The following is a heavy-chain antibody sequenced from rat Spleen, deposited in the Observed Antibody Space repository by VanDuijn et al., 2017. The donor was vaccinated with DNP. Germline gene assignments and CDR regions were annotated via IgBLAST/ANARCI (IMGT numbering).Heavy chain of an antibody. V-gene: IGHV5-25*01. Sequence: EVQLVESGGGLVQPGRSMKLSCAASGFTFSNSDMAWVRQAPTKGLEWVASISTSGGSTYYRDSVKGRFTISRDNAKSTLYLQMDSLRSEDTATYYCTTHTTGITDWGQGVMVTVSS. J-gene: IGHJ2*01. CDR2: ISTSGGST. CDR3: TTHTTGITD. D-gene: IGHD1-9*01. CDR1: GFTFSNSD.